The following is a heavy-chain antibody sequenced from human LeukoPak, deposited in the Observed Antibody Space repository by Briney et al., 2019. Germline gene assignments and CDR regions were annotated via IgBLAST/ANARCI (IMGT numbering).Heavy chain of an antibody. D-gene: IGHD3-22*01. CDR2: IYTSGST. Sequence: SETLSLTCTVSGGSISRYYWSWIRQPPGKGLEWIGYIYTSGSTNYNPSLKSRVPISVDTSKNQFSLKLSSVTAADPPVDYFGGSDYYDSSGYYWFDPWDREPWSPSPQ. CDR1: GGSISRYY. CDR3: GGSDYYDSSGYYWFDP. J-gene: IGHJ5*02. V-gene: IGHV4-4*09.